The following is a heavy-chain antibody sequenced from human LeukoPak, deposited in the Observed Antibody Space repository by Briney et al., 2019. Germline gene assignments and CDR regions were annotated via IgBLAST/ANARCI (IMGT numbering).Heavy chain of an antibody. CDR2: ISSGSSTI. CDR1: GFTFSSYA. CDR3: ARGEDGYYGYYYYMDV. Sequence: PGGSLRLSCAASGFTFSSYAMHWVRQAPGKGLEWVSYISSGSSTIYYADSVKGRFTISRDNAKNSLYLQMNSLRAEDTAVYYCARGEDGYYGYYYYMDVWGKGTTVTVSS. V-gene: IGHV3-48*01. J-gene: IGHJ6*03. D-gene: IGHD5-24*01.